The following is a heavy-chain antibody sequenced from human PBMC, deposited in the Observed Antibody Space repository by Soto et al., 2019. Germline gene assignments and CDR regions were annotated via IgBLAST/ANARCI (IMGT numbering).Heavy chain of an antibody. Sequence: GGSLSLSCAASGCICSSYDMSWVRQAPGKGLEWVSTILVDGRTFYVDSVKGRFTISRDSSQNTVYLQMNSLTAGDTALYYCAKATATGGGAFDICGQGTMVTVSS. CDR2: ILVDGRT. V-gene: IGHV3-23*01. CDR1: GCICSSYD. CDR3: AKATATGGGAFDI. J-gene: IGHJ3*02. D-gene: IGHD2-8*02.